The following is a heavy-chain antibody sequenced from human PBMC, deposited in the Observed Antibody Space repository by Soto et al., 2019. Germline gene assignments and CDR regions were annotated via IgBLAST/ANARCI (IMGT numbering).Heavy chain of an antibody. J-gene: IGHJ4*02. CDR2: ILYDGSKK. CDR3: VRDLALMADY. Sequence: SLRLSCVASGFNLNTYGIYWVRRAPGKGLQWVAQILYDGSKKHYADSVRGRFTITRDNSKNTVYLQMDSLRVDDTAMYYCVRDLALMADYWGQGTLVTVSS. CDR1: GFNLNTYG. D-gene: IGHD3-16*01. V-gene: IGHV3-30*03.